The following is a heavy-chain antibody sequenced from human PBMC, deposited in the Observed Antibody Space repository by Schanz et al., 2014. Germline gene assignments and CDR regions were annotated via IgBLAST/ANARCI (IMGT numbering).Heavy chain of an antibody. V-gene: IGHV1-2*02. J-gene: IGHJ4*02. CDR1: GYTLTNFD. CDR3: ARGDRIVDY. Sequence: QVQLVQSGAEVKKPGASVKVSCKASGYTLTNFDINWVRQAPGQGLEWMGWMNPNSGGANYAQKFQGRVTMTTDTSVSTAYMELSRLTSDDTAVYYCARGDRIVDYWGQGTLVTVSS. D-gene: IGHD3-22*01. CDR2: MNPNSGGA.